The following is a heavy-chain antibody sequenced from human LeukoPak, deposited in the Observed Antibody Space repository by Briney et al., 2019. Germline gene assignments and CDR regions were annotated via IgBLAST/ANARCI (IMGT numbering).Heavy chain of an antibody. V-gene: IGHV4-34*01. D-gene: IGHD3-22*01. CDR3: ARYYYDSSIYYYYLDC. CDR2: INHSGGT. CDR1: GGSFSGYY. J-gene: IGHJ4*02. Sequence: PSETLSLTCAVYGGSFSGYYWSWIRQPPGKGLEWIGEINHSGGTNYNPSLKSRVTISLDTSKNHFSLKLTSVIAADTAVYYCARYYYDSSIYYYYLDCWGQGTLVTVSS.